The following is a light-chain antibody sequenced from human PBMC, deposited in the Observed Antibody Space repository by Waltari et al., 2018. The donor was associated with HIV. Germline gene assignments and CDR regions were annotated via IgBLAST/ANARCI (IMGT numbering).Light chain of an antibody. CDR3: QVWDSGIVV. CDR1: NIGSKS. V-gene: IGLV3-21*04. Sequence: SYVLTQPPSVSMAPGKTARITCGGYNIGSKSVHGYQQKPGQAPVLVIYDDSDRPSGIPERFSGSNSGNTATLTSSRVEAGDEADYFCQVWDSGIVVFGGGTKVTVL. J-gene: IGLJ2*01. CDR2: DDS.